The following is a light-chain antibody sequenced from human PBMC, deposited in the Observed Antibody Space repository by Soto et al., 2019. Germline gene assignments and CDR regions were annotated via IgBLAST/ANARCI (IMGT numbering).Light chain of an antibody. V-gene: IGKV3-11*01. CDR1: QKISSY. Sequence: EIVLTQSPGTLSLSPGERATLSCRASQKISSYLAWYQQKPGQAPRLLIYDASNRATGIPARFSGSGSGTDYTLTIIRQEPEDVAVYYWQQRSNWPPLTFGGGTKVEIK. CDR3: QQRSNWPPLT. J-gene: IGKJ4*01. CDR2: DAS.